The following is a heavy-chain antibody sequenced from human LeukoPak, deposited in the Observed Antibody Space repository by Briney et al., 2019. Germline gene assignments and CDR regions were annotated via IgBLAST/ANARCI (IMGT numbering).Heavy chain of an antibody. CDR2: IHHSGST. CDR3: AREAPIAVASISDAFDI. V-gene: IGHV4-38-2*02. Sequence: KSSETLSLTCTVSGYSISSGYYWGWIRQPPGKGLEWIGSIHHSGSTNYNPSLKSRVTISLDTSKNQFSLKLSSVTAADTAVYYCAREAPIAVASISDAFDIWGQGTMVTVSS. CDR1: GYSISSGYY. J-gene: IGHJ3*02. D-gene: IGHD6-19*01.